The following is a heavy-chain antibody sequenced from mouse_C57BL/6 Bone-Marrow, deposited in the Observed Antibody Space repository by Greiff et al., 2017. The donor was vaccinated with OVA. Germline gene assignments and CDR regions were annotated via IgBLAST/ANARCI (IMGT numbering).Heavy chain of an antibody. CDR1: GYTFTSYW. CDR3: ARSDGNYLYYYAMDY. CDR2: ISPGSGST. J-gene: IGHJ4*01. V-gene: IGHV1-55*01. D-gene: IGHD2-1*01. Sequence: VQLQQPGAELVKPGASVKMSCKASGYTFTSYWITWVKQRPGQGLEWIGDISPGSGSTNYNEKFKSKATLTVDTSSSTAYMQLSSLTSEDSAVYYCARSDGNYLYYYAMDYWGQGTSVTVSS.